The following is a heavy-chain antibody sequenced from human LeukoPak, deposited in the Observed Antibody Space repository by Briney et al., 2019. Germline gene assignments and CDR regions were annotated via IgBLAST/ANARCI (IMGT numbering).Heavy chain of an antibody. Sequence: SQTLSLTCAISGDSVSSNSAAWNRIRQSPSRGLEWLGRTYYRSKWYNEYAVSVKSRITIKPDTPKNQFSLQVNSVTPEDTAVYYCARSGADLDYWGQGTLVTVSS. CDR3: ARSGADLDY. CDR1: GDSVSSNSAA. V-gene: IGHV6-1*01. CDR2: TYYRSKWYN. J-gene: IGHJ4*02.